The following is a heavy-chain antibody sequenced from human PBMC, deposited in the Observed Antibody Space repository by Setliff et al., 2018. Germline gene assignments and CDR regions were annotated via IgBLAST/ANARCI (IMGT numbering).Heavy chain of an antibody. CDR1: GYSISSGYI. CDR3: AREQWLDPPGYYYMDV. V-gene: IGHV4-38-2*02. Sequence: SETLSLTCTVSGYSISSGYIWGWSRQPPGKGLEWIGHIYIGGSANYNPSLKSRVTMSIDTSKNQFSLKLNSVTAADMAVYYCAREQWLDPPGYYYMDVWAKGTTVTVSS. D-gene: IGHD6-19*01. J-gene: IGHJ6*03. CDR2: IYIGGSA.